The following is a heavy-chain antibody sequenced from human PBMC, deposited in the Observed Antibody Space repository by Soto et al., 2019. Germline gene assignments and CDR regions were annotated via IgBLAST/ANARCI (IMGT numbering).Heavy chain of an antibody. CDR3: ATPSSGYYYPLDY. J-gene: IGHJ4*02. CDR1: GGTFSSYA. V-gene: IGHV1-69*13. D-gene: IGHD3-22*01. CDR2: IIPIFGTA. Sequence: SVKVSCKASGGTFSSYAISWVRQAPGQGLEWMGGIIPIFGTANYAQKFQGRVTITADESTSTAYMELSSLRSEDTAVYYCATPSSGYYYPLDYWGQGTLVTVSS.